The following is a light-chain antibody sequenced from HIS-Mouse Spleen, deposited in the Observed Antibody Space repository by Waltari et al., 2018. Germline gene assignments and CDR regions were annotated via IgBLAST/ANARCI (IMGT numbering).Light chain of an antibody. CDR1: ALPKKY. CDR2: KDS. V-gene: IGLV3-16*01. J-gene: IGLJ3*02. Sequence: SYALTQPPSVSVSLGQMARITCSGDALPKKYAYWYQQKPGQFPVLVIYKDSERPSGIPERFSGSSSGTIVTLTISGVQAEDEADYYCLSADSSGTWVFGGGTKLTVL. CDR3: LSADSSGTWV.